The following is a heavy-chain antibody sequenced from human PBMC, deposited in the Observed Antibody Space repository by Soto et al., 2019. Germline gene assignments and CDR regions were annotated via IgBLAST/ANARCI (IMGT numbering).Heavy chain of an antibody. D-gene: IGHD3-10*01. CDR1: GGSISSGDYY. J-gene: IGHJ4*02. V-gene: IGHV4-30-4*01. CDR3: ARESVLLWFGGGEYYFDY. Sequence: QVQLQESGPGLVKPSQTLSLTCTVSGGSISSGDYYWSWIRQPPGKGLEWIGYIYYSGSTYYNPSLKSRVTISVDTATHQFSLELSSVTAADTAVYYCARESVLLWFGGGEYYFDYWGQGTLVTVSS. CDR2: IYYSGST.